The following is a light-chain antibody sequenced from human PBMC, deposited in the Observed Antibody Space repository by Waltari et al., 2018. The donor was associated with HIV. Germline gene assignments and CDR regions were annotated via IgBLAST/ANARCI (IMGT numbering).Light chain of an antibody. Sequence: DIQMTQSPSTLSASVGDRVTITCRATQSISRWLAWYQQKPGKAPKLLIYKASTLHTGVPSRFSGSGSGTEFTLSIDSLQPDEFATYYGQQYDSSLTFGQGTKVDI. CDR1: QSISRW. V-gene: IGKV1-5*03. J-gene: IGKJ1*01. CDR2: KAS. CDR3: QQYDSSLT.